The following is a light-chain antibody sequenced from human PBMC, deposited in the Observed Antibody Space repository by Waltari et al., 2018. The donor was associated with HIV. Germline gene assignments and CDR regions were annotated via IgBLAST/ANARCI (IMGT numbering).Light chain of an antibody. CDR3: QLDSSSPYT. CDR1: QSISSW. CDR2: KAS. J-gene: IGKJ2*01. V-gene: IGKV1-5*03. Sequence: DILMTQSPSILSVSVGERVILTCRASQSISSWLAWYQHNPGTAPKLLIYKASVLEGGAPSRFSGSGSGTEFTLNSTNLQPDDFATYYCQLDSSSPYTFGQGTNLEIK.